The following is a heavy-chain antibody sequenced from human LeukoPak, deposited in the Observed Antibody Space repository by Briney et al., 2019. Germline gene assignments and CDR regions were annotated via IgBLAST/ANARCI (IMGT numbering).Heavy chain of an antibody. D-gene: IGHD3-9*01. CDR2: VHYSGST. Sequence: SETLSLTCTVSGVSIFSSYWTWVRQPPGKGLEWIGYVHYSGSTNYNPSLKSRVTISVDTSKSQFSLKLSSATAADTAVYYCATGRSIRYFDYWGQGTLLTVSS. V-gene: IGHV4-59*12. J-gene: IGHJ4*02. CDR1: GVSIFSSY. CDR3: ATGRSIRYFDY.